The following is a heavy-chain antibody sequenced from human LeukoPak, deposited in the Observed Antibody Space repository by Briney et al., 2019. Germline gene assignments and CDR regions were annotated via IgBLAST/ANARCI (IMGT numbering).Heavy chain of an antibody. Sequence: SETLSLTCTVSGGSISSYYWSWIRQPPGKGLEWIGYIYYSGSTNYNPSLKSRVTISVDTSKNQFSLKLSSVTAADTAVYYCASSHYYGSGSYFKFDYWGQGTLVTVSS. CDR3: ASSHYYGSGSYFKFDY. CDR2: IYYSGST. D-gene: IGHD3-10*01. J-gene: IGHJ4*02. CDR1: GGSISSYY. V-gene: IGHV4-59*12.